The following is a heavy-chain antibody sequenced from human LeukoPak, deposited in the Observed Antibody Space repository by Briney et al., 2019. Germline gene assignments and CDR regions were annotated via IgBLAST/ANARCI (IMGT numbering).Heavy chain of an antibody. CDR2: IYYSGST. Sequence: SETLSLTCTVSGGSIGSGGYYWSWIRQHPGKGLEWIGYIYYSGSTYYNPSLKSRVTISVDTSKNQFSLKLSSVTVADTAVYYCARKGVRGVNWGQGTLVTVSS. CDR3: ARKGVRGVN. CDR1: GGSIGSGGYY. J-gene: IGHJ4*02. D-gene: IGHD3-10*01. V-gene: IGHV4-31*03.